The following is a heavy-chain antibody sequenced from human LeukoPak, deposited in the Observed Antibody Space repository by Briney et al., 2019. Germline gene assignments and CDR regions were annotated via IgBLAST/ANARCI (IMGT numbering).Heavy chain of an antibody. CDR1: GGSISSADYS. Sequence: SSETLSLTCTVSGGSISSADYSWSWIRQHPGKGLEWIGYIYYGGSASYNPSLRSRVTISMDTSKNQFSLMLSFVTAADTAVYYCARDSGSYYAFDYWGQGTLVTVSS. J-gene: IGHJ4*02. CDR2: IYYGGSA. CDR3: ARDSGSYYAFDY. V-gene: IGHV4-31*03. D-gene: IGHD1-26*01.